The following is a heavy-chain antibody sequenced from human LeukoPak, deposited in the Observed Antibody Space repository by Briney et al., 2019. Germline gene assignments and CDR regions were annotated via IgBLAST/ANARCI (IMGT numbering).Heavy chain of an antibody. J-gene: IGHJ4*02. V-gene: IGHV1-2*02. Sequence: ASVKVSCKASGYTFTSYGISWMRQAPGQGLEWMGWLNPTTGGTYYAQKFQGRVTMTRDTSISTIYVDLSRLTSDDTAVYYCARDYRPTDCSGGDCPYYYFDYWGQGTLVTVSS. CDR3: ARDYRPTDCSGGDCPYYYFDY. D-gene: IGHD2-15*01. CDR1: GYTFTSYG. CDR2: LNPTTGGT.